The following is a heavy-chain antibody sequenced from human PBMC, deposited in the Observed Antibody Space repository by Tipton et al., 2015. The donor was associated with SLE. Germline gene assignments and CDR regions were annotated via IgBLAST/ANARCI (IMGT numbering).Heavy chain of an antibody. J-gene: IGHJ4*02. CDR1: DVSISSLTYY. V-gene: IGHV4-39*01. CDR2: VYYTGKT. Sequence: LRLSCTVSDVSISSLTYYWGWIRQPPGKGLQWIGNVYYTGKTYYNPSLKSRVTISVDTAKNQFSLKLSSVTAADTAVYYCARHFYNIGWNHFDNWGPGTLVTVSS. CDR3: ARHFYNIGWNHFDN. D-gene: IGHD6-19*01.